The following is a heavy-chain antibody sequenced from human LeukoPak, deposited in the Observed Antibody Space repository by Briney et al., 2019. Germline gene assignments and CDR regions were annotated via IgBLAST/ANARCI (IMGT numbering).Heavy chain of an antibody. J-gene: IGHJ4*02. Sequence: QTGGSLRLSCAASGFTVSSNYMSWVRQAPGKGLEWVSVIYSGGSTYYADSVKGRFTISRDNSKNTLYLQMNSLRAEDTAVYYCARDYYGSGSYYNLNYFDYWGQGTLVTVSS. D-gene: IGHD3-10*01. CDR1: GFTVSSNY. CDR2: IYSGGST. V-gene: IGHV3-66*01. CDR3: ARDYYGSGSYYNLNYFDY.